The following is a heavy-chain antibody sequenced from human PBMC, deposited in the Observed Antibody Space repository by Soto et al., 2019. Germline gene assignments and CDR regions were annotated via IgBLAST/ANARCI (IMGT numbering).Heavy chain of an antibody. D-gene: IGHD5-12*01. CDR1: GFSVSNYG. CDR2: VWKEGNNK. Sequence: QVQLVESGGGVVQPGQSLRLSCAASGFSVSNYGMHWVRQAPGKGLGWVAGVWKEGNNKHYGNSVKGRFTSSRDNSKNALQRQMSSLRGEDTAVYFCAIGEAWTDEAFHIWGQGARVTVSS. CDR3: AIGEAWTDEAFHI. J-gene: IGHJ3*02. V-gene: IGHV3-33*01.